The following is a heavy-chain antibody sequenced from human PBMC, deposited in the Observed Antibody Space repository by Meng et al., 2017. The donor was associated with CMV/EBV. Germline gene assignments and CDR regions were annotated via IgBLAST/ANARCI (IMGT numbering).Heavy chain of an antibody. D-gene: IGHD2-21*01. J-gene: IGHJ4*02. CDR3: ARGMCGGDCYYFDY. Sequence: LSLTCAASGFTFSSYWMSWVRQAPGKGLEWVANIKQDGSEKYYVDSVKGRFTISRDNAKNSLYLQMNSLRAEDTAVYYCARGMCGGDCYYFDYWGQGTLVTVSS. CDR1: GFTFSSYW. CDR2: IKQDGSEK. V-gene: IGHV3-7*01.